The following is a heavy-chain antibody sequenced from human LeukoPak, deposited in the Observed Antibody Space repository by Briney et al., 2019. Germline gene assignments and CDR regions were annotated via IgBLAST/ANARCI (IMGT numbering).Heavy chain of an antibody. CDR1: GFTFDDYA. CDR3: ARAEGYSSGWYDY. D-gene: IGHD6-19*01. V-gene: IGHV3-9*01. Sequence: PGGSLRLSCAASGFTFDDYAMHWVRQVPRKGLEWVSGISWNSGNIGFADSVKGRFTISRDNAKNSLYLQMNSLRPEDTALYYCARAEGYSSGWYDYWGQGTLVTVSS. J-gene: IGHJ4*02. CDR2: ISWNSGNI.